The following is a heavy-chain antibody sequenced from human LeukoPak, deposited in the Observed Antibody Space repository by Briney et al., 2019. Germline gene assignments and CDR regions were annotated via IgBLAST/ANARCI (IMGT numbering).Heavy chain of an antibody. Sequence: PGGSLRPSCAASGFTFSSYWMSWVRQAPGKGLEWVANIKVDGSARYYVDSVKGRFTISRDNAKNSLYLEMNSLRAEDTAVYYCGRGTSSSPNWCDPWGQGTLVTVSS. V-gene: IGHV3-7*04. J-gene: IGHJ5*02. D-gene: IGHD6-13*01. CDR1: GFTFSSYW. CDR2: IKVDGSAR. CDR3: GRGTSSSPNWCDP.